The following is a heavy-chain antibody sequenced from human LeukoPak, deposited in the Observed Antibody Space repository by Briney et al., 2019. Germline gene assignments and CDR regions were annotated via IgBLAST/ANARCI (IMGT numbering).Heavy chain of an antibody. CDR1: EFTFSSYS. J-gene: IGHJ4*02. D-gene: IGHD4-11*01. CDR3: ARGSRDDYSNPPFDH. Sequence: PGGSLRLSCAASEFTFSSYSMNWVRQAPGKGLEWVSYITNSGNSKSYADSVKGRFTISRDNTKNSLYLQMNGLRAEDTAVYYCARGSRDDYSNPPFDHWGQGTLDTVSS. V-gene: IGHV3-48*01. CDR2: ITNSGNSK.